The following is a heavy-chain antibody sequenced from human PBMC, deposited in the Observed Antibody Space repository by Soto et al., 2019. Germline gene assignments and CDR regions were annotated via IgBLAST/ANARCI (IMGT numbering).Heavy chain of an antibody. J-gene: IGHJ4*02. CDR1: GFTFSSYA. CDR2: ISGSGGST. V-gene: IGHV3-23*01. Sequence: EVQLLESGGGLVQPGGSLRLSCAASGFTFSSYAMSWVRQAPGKGLEWVSAISGSGGSTYYADSVKGRFTISRDNSESTLDLQTNSLRAEDTAVYYSAKDYLNVDILSGLLDYWGQGTLVTVSS. D-gene: IGHD3-9*01. CDR3: AKDYLNVDILSGLLDY.